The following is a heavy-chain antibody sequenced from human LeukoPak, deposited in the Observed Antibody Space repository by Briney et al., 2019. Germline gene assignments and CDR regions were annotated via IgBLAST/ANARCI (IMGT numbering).Heavy chain of an antibody. Sequence: PGGSLRLSCAASGFIYSSFWMGWVRQAPGKGLEWVANINQDGSEKYYVDSVKGRFTISRDNAKNSLHLQMSSLRAEDTAVYYCARDDYYGMDVWGQGTTVTVTS. CDR2: INQDGSEK. J-gene: IGHJ6*02. V-gene: IGHV3-7*05. CDR3: ARDDYYGMDV. CDR1: GFIYSSFW.